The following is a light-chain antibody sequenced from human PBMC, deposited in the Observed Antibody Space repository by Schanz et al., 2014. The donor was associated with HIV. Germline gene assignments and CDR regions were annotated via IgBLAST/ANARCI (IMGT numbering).Light chain of an antibody. J-gene: IGLJ2*01. CDR3: SSYAGSNNLI. CDR1: SRDVGGYNH. Sequence: QAALTQPPSASGAPGQSVTISCTGTSRDVGGYNHVPWYQPHPGKAPKIMISEVTKRPSGVPDRFSGSKSGNTASLTVSGLQTEDEADYYCSSYAGSNNLIFGGGTKLTVL. CDR2: EVT. V-gene: IGLV2-8*01.